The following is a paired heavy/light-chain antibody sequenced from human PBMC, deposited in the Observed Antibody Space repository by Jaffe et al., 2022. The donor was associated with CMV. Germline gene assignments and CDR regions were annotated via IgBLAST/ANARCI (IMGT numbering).Light chain of an antibody. V-gene: IGKV3-15*01. CDR1: HSVNTN. CDR2: GAS. CDR3: QQYNDWPYT. Sequence: EIVMTQSPVTLSVSPGERATLSCRASHSVNTNLAWYRQMPGQAPRLVIYGASTRATGTPARLSGSGSGTEFTLSINSLQSEDFAVYYCQQYNDWPYTFGQGTKLDIK. J-gene: IGKJ2*01.
Heavy chain of an antibody. CDR2: TRFDGSNN. Sequence: QVQLVESGGGVAQPGTSLRLSCVGSGFTFRKYGMQWVRQAPGRGLEWVAVTRFDGSNNYYADSVKGRFTISRDNSKNTVYLQMARLRAEDTAVYYCARDGDTSGFYSINFQYHMDVWGKGTTVSVSS. V-gene: IGHV3-33*08. CDR3: ARDGDTSGFYSINFQYHMDV. J-gene: IGHJ6*03. CDR1: GFTFRKYG. D-gene: IGHD3-22*01.